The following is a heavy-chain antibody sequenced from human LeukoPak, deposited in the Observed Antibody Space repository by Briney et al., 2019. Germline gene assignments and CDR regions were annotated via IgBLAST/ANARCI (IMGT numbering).Heavy chain of an antibody. J-gene: IGHJ4*02. CDR1: GFTFGSYW. CDR3: ARVPYCSSTSCYATFDH. CDR2: IKQDGSEK. Sequence: GGSLRLSCAASGFTFGSYWMSWVRQAPGKGLEWVANIKQDGSEKYYVDSVKGRFTISRDDAKNSLYLQMNSLRAEDTAVYYCARVPYCSSTSCYATFDHWGQGALVTVSA. V-gene: IGHV3-7*05. D-gene: IGHD2-2*01.